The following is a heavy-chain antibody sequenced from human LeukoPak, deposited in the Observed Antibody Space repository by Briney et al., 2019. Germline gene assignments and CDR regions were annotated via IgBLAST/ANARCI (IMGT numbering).Heavy chain of an antibody. CDR2: SNPNSGGT. D-gene: IGHD4-17*01. Sequence: GASVKVSCKASGYTFTGYYMHWVRQAPRRGLEWMGWSNPNSGGTNYAQKFQGRVTMTRDTSISTAYMELSRLRSDDTAVYYCAREGIDYGDYPFDYWGQGTLVTVSS. CDR1: GYTFTGYY. CDR3: AREGIDYGDYPFDY. V-gene: IGHV1-2*02. J-gene: IGHJ4*02.